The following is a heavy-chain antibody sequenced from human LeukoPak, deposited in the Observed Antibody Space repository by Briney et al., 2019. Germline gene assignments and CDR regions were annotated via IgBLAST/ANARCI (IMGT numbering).Heavy chain of an antibody. CDR3: ASYIAARAYWYFDL. CDR1: GYTFTSYG. D-gene: IGHD6-6*01. Sequence: ASVTVSCTASGYTFTSYGISWVRQAPGQGLEWMGWISAYNGNTNYAQKLQGRVTMTTDTSTSTAYMELRSLRSDDTAVYYCASYIAARAYWYFDLWGRGTLVTVSS. CDR2: ISAYNGNT. V-gene: IGHV1-18*01. J-gene: IGHJ2*01.